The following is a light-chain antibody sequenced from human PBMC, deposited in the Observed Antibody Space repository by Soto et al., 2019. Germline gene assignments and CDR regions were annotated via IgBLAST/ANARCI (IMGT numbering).Light chain of an antibody. CDR1: QSISSW. Sequence: DIQMTQSPSTLSASVGDRVTITCRASQSISSWLAWYQQKPGKAPKVLIYDASNLESGVPSRFSGTGSGTEFTLTISSLRPDDFATYYCQHYNSYPWTFGQGTKVEIK. CDR2: DAS. V-gene: IGKV1-5*01. CDR3: QHYNSYPWT. J-gene: IGKJ1*01.